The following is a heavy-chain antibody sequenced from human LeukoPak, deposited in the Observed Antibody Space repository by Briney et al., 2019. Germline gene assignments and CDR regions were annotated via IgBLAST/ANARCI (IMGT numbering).Heavy chain of an antibody. J-gene: IGHJ4*02. CDR3: AKANCGGDCSPDY. V-gene: IGHV3-9*01. CDR2: ISWNSGSI. CDR1: GFTFEAYA. Sequence: GGSLRLSCAASGFTFEAYAIHWVRQAPGQGLDWVSGISWNSGSIGYADSVKGRFTISRDNAKNSLYLQMNSLRAEDTALYYCAKANCGGDCSPDYWGQGTLVTVSS. D-gene: IGHD2-21*02.